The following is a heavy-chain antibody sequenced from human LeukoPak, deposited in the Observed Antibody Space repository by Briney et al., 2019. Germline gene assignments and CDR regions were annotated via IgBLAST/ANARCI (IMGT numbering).Heavy chain of an antibody. D-gene: IGHD3-22*01. Sequence: WASVKVSCKASGGTFSSYAISWVRQAPGQGLEWMGGIIPIFGTANYAQKFQGRVTITADEPTSTAYMELSSLRSEDTAVYYCARDSHYYDSSGSVFDYWGQGTLVTVSS. CDR3: ARDSHYYDSSGSVFDY. CDR1: GGTFSSYA. V-gene: IGHV1-69*13. J-gene: IGHJ4*02. CDR2: IIPIFGTA.